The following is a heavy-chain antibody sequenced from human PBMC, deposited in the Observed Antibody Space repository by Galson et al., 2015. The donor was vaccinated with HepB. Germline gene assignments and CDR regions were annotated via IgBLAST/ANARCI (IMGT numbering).Heavy chain of an antibody. CDR1: GFTFSDYS. V-gene: IGHV3-48*02. D-gene: IGHD6-19*01. CDR2: ISSSSSTI. J-gene: IGHJ4*02. Sequence: SLRLSCAASGFTFSDYSMNWVRQAPGKGLEWVSYISSSSSTIYYADSVKGRFTISRDNAKNSLYLQMNSLGDEDTAVYYCARDQVTWQGLADWGPASLVTVSS. CDR3: ARDQVTWQGLAD.